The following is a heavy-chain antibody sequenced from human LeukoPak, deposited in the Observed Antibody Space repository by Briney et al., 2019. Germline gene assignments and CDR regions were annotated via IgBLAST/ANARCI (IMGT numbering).Heavy chain of an antibody. CDR1: GFTFRHHA. J-gene: IGHJ4*02. CDR3: AKDWKDLSRCDSDCLDS. V-gene: IGHV3-23*01. CDR2: ILGSGGTT. Sequence: GGSLRLSCAASGFTFRHHAMSWVRQTPGKGLEWVSSILGSGGTTYYADSVKGRFTISRDNSKNTLYLQMSSLRGEDAAVYYCAKDWKDLSRCDSDCLDSWGQGTLVTVSS. D-gene: IGHD2/OR15-2a*01.